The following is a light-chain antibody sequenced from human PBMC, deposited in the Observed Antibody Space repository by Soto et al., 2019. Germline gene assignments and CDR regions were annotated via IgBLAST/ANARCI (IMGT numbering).Light chain of an antibody. CDR3: GSYTRTISD. V-gene: IGLV2-14*01. Sequence: QSALTQPASVSGSPGQSITISCTGTSSDIGGYNYVSWYQQHPGKAPKLMIYDVSNLPSGVSNRFSGSKSGNTASLTLSGLQAEDEAASSCGSYTRTISDFGTGTKVT. CDR1: SSDIGGYNY. J-gene: IGLJ1*01. CDR2: DVS.